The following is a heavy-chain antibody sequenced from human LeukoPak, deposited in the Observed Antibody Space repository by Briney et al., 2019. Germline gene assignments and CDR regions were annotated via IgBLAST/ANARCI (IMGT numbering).Heavy chain of an antibody. D-gene: IGHD4-17*01. CDR2: IYYSGST. V-gene: IGHV4-39*01. Sequence: PSETLSLTCTVSGGSISSSSYYWGWIRQPPGKGLEWIGGIYYSGSTYYNPSLKSRVTISVDTSKNQFSLKLSSVTATDTAVYYCARRSVAFDIWGQGTMVTVSS. J-gene: IGHJ3*02. CDR1: GGSISSSSYY. CDR3: ARRSVAFDI.